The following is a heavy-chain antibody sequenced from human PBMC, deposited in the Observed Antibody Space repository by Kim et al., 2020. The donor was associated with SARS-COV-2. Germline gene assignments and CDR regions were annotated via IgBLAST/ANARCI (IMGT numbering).Heavy chain of an antibody. V-gene: IGHV3-23*01. J-gene: IGHJ5*02. CDR1: GFTFSAYG. Sequence: GGSLRLSCAASGFTFSAYGMHWVRQTPGKGLEWVSSISASGTDTFYADSVKGRFTISRDNSKNTVYLQMSTLRVEDTAVYYCAKAGAVRKNFFDPWGQGTLVTVSS. CDR3: AKAGAVRKNFFDP. CDR2: ISASGTDT. D-gene: IGHD6-6*01.